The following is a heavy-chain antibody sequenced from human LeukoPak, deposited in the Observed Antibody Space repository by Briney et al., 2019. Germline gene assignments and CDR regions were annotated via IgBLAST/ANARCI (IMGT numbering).Heavy chain of an antibody. CDR3: ARDKGVGYYGSGSYP. CDR1: GYSISSGYY. D-gene: IGHD3-10*01. J-gene: IGHJ5*02. V-gene: IGHV4-38-2*02. Sequence: SETLSLTCAVSGYSISSGYYWGWIRQPPGKGLEWIGSIYHSGSTYYNPSLKSRVTISVDTSKNQFSLKLSSVTAADTAVYYYARDKGVGYYGSGSYPWGQGTLVTVSS. CDR2: IYHSGST.